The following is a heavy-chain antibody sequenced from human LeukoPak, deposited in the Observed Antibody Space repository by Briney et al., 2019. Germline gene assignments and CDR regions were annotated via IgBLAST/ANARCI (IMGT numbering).Heavy chain of an antibody. D-gene: IGHD6-13*01. CDR1: GGSISSYY. CDR3: ASTEEGIAAPTFDC. V-gene: IGHV4-59*01. Sequence: KASETLSLTCTVSGGSISSYYWSWIRQPPGKGLEWIGYIYYSGSTNYNPSLKSRVTISVDTSKNQFSLKLSSVTAADTAVYYCASTEEGIAAPTFDCWGQGTLVTVSS. CDR2: IYYSGST. J-gene: IGHJ4*02.